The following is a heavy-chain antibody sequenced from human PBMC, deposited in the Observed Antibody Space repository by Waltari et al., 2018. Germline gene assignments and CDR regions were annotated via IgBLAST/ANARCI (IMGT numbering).Heavy chain of an antibody. CDR1: GGSISGADYY. D-gene: IGHD5-12*01. V-gene: IGHV4-30-4*08. CDR3: ARDRGYSGYDLLDAFDI. CDR2: IYYSGST. Sequence: QVQLQESGPGLVKPSQTLSLICTVSGGSISGADYYWGWVRQPPGKGLEWIGYIYYSGSTYYNPSLKSRVTISVDTSKNQFSLKLSSVTAADTAVYYCARDRGYSGYDLLDAFDIWGLGTIVTVSS. J-gene: IGHJ3*02.